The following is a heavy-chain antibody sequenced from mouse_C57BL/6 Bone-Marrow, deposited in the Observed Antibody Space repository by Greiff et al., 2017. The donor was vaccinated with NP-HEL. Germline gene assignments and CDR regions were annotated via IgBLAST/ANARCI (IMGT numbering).Heavy chain of an antibody. V-gene: IGHV1-87*01. CDR1: YTFSRRVH. Sequence: QVQLQQSGPELARPWASVKISCQAFYTFSRRVHFAIRDTNYWMQWVKQRPGQGLEWIGAISPGNGDTCYNQKFKGKATLIADKTSSKAYMQLSSLTSEDSAVYYCWGYYYSSSYYFDYWGQGTTLTVSS. CDR3: SEDSAVYYCWGYYYSSSYYFDY. J-gene: IGHJ2*01. CDR2: GQGLEWIG. D-gene: IGHD1-1*01.